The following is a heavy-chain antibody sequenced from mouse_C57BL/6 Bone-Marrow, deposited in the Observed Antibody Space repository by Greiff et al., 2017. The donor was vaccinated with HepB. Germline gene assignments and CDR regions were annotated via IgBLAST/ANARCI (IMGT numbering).Heavy chain of an antibody. CDR2: ISSGGDYI. V-gene: IGHV5-9-1*02. J-gene: IGHJ3*01. D-gene: IGHD2-4*01. CDR3: TRDGYDYDDPFAY. CDR1: GFTFSSYA. Sequence: EVKVVESGEGLVKPGGSLKLSCAASGFTFSSYAMSWVRHTPEKRLEWVAYISSGGDYIYYADTVKGRFTISRDNARNTLYLQMSSLKSEDTAMYYCTRDGYDYDDPFAYWGQGTLVTVSA.